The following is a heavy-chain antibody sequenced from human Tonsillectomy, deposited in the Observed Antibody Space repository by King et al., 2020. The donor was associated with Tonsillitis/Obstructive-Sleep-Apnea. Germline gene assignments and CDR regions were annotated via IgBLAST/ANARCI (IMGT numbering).Heavy chain of an antibody. V-gene: IGHV1-2*04. D-gene: IGHD4-23*01. CDR3: ARGTDDYGGNRAGNFDY. J-gene: IGHJ4*02. Sequence: QLVKSGAEVKKPGASVKVSCKASGYTFTGYYMHWVRQAPGQGLEWMGWINPNSGGTNYAQKFQGWVTMTRDTSISTAYMELSRLRSDDTAVYYCARGTDDYGGNRAGNFDYWGQGTLVTVSS. CDR2: INPNSGGT. CDR1: GYTFTGYY.